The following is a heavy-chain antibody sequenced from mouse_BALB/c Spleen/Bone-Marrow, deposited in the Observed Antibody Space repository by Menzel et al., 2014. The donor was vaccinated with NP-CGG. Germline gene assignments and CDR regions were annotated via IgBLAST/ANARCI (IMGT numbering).Heavy chain of an antibody. Sequence: VQLQQSGAELMKPGASVKISCKATGYTFSSYWIEWVKQRPGHGLEWIGEILPGSGNTNYNEKFKGKATFTADTSSNTAYMQLSSLTSEDSAVYYCARENDYWYFDVWGAGTTVTVSS. CDR3: ARENDYWYFDV. CDR1: GYTFSSYW. D-gene: IGHD2-3*01. V-gene: IGHV1-9*01. J-gene: IGHJ1*01. CDR2: ILPGSGNT.